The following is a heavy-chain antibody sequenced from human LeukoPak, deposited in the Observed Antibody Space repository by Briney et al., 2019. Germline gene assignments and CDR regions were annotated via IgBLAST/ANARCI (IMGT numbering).Heavy chain of an antibody. J-gene: IGHJ3*02. V-gene: IGHV4-34*01. CDR1: GGSFSGYY. Sequence: PSETLSLTCAVYGGSFSGYYWSWIRQPPGKGLEWIGEINQSGSTNYSPSLKSRVTTSVDTSKNQFSLKLSSVTAADTAIYYCAMTSGWYKDAFDIWGQGTMVTVSS. CDR2: INQSGST. CDR3: AMTSGWYKDAFDI. D-gene: IGHD6-19*01.